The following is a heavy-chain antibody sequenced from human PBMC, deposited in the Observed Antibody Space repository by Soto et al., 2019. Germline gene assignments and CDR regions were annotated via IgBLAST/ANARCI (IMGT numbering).Heavy chain of an antibody. Sequence: QLQLQESGSGLVKPSQTLSLTCAVSGGSISSGGYSWSWIRQPPGKGLEWIGYIYHSGSTYYNPSLTSRVTISVDRSKHQFSLKLSSVTAADTAVYYCARASRVRGVDWFDPWGQGTLVTVSS. CDR2: IYHSGST. D-gene: IGHD3-10*01. CDR1: GGSISSGGYS. V-gene: IGHV4-30-2*01. CDR3: ARASRVRGVDWFDP. J-gene: IGHJ5*02.